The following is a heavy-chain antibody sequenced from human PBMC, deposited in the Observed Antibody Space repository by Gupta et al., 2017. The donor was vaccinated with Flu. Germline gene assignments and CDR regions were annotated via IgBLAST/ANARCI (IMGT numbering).Heavy chain of an antibody. J-gene: IGHJ4*02. CDR3: AKIGSSRGYSSSRHFDY. V-gene: IGHV3-23*01. CDR2: ISGSGGST. Sequence: EVQLLESGGGLVQPGGSLRLSCAASGFTFSSYAMSWVRQAPGKGLEWVSAISGSGGSTYYADSVKGRFTISRDNSKNTLYLQMNSLRAEDTAVYYCAKIGSSRGYSSSRHFDYWGQGTLVTVSS. CDR1: GFTFSSYA. D-gene: IGHD6-6*01.